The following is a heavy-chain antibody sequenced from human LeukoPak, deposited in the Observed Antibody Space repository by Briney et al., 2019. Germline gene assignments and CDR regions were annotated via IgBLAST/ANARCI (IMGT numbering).Heavy chain of an antibody. D-gene: IGHD6-13*01. CDR3: AREIAAAGTQTEYFDY. CDR2: IKEDGSEE. V-gene: IGHV3-7*01. J-gene: IGHJ4*02. Sequence: GGSLRLSCAASGFTFSNYWMTWVRQAPGKGLEWVANIKEDGSEEYYVDSVKGRFTISRDNAKNSLYLQMNSLRAEDTAVYYCAREIAAAGTQTEYFDYWGQGTLVTVSS. CDR1: GFTFSNYW.